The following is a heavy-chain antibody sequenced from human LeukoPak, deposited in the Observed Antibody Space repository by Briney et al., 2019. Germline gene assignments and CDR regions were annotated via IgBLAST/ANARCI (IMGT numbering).Heavy chain of an antibody. CDR2: IYHSRST. CDR3: ASTSPKPNYFGMDV. J-gene: IGHJ6*02. CDR1: GGSISSGGYS. Sequence: ASQTLSLTCAVSGGSISSGGYSWSWIRQPPGKGLEWIGYIYHSRSTYYNPSLKSRVTISVDRSKNQFSLKLNSVTAADTAVYYCASTSPKPNYFGMDVWGQGTTVTVSS. V-gene: IGHV4-30-2*01. D-gene: IGHD2-2*01.